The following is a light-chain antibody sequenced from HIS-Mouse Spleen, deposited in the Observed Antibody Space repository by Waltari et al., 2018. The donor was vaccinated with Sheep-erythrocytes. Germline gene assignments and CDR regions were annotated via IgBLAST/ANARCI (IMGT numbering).Light chain of an antibody. CDR2: AAS. CDR1: QAISNY. CDR3: QKYNSAPLT. V-gene: IGKV1-27*01. Sequence: DIQMTQSPSSLSASVGDRVTITCRASQAISNYLAWYQQKPGKVPKLLIYAASTLQSGVPSRFSGSGSGTDFTLTISSLQPEDVATYYCQKYNSAPLTFGGGTK. J-gene: IGKJ4*01.